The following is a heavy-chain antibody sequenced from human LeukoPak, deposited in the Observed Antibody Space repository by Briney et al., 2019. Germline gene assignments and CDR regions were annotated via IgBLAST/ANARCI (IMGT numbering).Heavy chain of an antibody. Sequence: PGGSLRLSCAASGFTFSSYAMHWVRQAPGKGLEYVSAISSNGGSTYYANSVKGRFTISRDNSKNTLYLQMGSLRTEDMAVYYCAREGSSSSPFDYWGQGTLVTVSS. CDR3: AREGSSSSPFDY. J-gene: IGHJ4*02. CDR2: ISSNGGST. V-gene: IGHV3-64*01. CDR1: GFTFSSYA. D-gene: IGHD6-6*01.